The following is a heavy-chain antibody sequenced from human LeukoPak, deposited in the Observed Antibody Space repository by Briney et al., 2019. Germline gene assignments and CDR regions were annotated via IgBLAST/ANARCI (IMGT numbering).Heavy chain of an antibody. CDR3: ASSLYDILTGYTPGPFDY. D-gene: IGHD3-9*01. J-gene: IGHJ4*02. CDR2: IIPIFGTA. V-gene: IGHV1-69*01. CDR1: GGTFSSYA. Sequence: VASVKVSCKASGGTFSSYATSWVRQAPGQGLEWMGGIIPIFGTANYAQKFQGRVTITADESTSTAYMELSSLRSEDTAVYYCASSLYDILTGYTPGPFDYWGQGTLVTVSS.